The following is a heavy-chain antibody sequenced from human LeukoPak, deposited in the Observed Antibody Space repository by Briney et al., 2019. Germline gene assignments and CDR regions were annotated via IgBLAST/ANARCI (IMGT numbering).Heavy chain of an antibody. CDR3: ARASDLNYYDSSGYYFDY. D-gene: IGHD3-22*01. Sequence: SETLSLTCTVSGGSISSSSYYWGWIRQPPGKGLEWIGSIYYSGSTYYNPSLKSRVTISVDTSKNQFSLKLSSVTAADTAVYYCARASDLNYYDSSGYYFDYWGQGTLVTVSS. CDR2: IYYSGST. CDR1: GGSISSSSYY. J-gene: IGHJ4*02. V-gene: IGHV4-39*07.